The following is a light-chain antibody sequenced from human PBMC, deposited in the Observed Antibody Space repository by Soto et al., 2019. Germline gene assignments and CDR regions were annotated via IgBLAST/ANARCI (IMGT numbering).Light chain of an antibody. CDR3: CSFALRSTLI. V-gene: IGLV2-23*01. J-gene: IGLJ2*01. CDR1: SSDVGNYNL. CDR2: EGG. Sequence: QSVLTQPASVSGSPGQSITISCTGTSSDVGNYNLVSWYQQYPGKALKLMIYEGGKRPSGVSNRFSGSKSGNTASLTISGLQAEDEADYYCCSFALRSTLIFGGGTKLTVL.